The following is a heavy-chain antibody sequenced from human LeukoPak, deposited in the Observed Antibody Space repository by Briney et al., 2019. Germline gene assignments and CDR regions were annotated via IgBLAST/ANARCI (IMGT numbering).Heavy chain of an antibody. Sequence: GGSLRLSCAASGFTFSINAMSWVRQAPGKGLEWVSAISGSGGSTYYADSVKGRFTISRDNSKNTVYLQMNSLRGEDTAIYYCAKGGSSWYPHAFDIWGQWTMVTVSS. CDR3: AKGGSSWYPHAFDI. J-gene: IGHJ3*02. CDR1: GFTFSINA. V-gene: IGHV3-23*01. CDR2: ISGSGGST. D-gene: IGHD6-13*01.